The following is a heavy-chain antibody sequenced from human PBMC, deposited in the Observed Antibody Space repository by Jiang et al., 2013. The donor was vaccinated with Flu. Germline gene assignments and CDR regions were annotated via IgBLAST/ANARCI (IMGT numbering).Heavy chain of an antibody. CDR1: GFTFTSSA. Sequence: GAEVKKPGTSVKVSCKASGFTFTSSAVQWVRQARGQRLEWIGWIVVGSGNTNYAQKFQERVTITRDMSTSTAYMELSSLRSEDTAVYYCAAVKYCSSTSCYWDYYYYGMDVWGQGTTVTVSS. V-gene: IGHV1-58*01. CDR2: IVVGSGNT. J-gene: IGHJ6*02. D-gene: IGHD2-2*01. CDR3: AAVKYCSSTSCYWDYYYYGMDV.